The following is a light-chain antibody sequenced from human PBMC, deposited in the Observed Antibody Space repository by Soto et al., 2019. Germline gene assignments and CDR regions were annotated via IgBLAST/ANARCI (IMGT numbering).Light chain of an antibody. V-gene: IGLV2-14*01. CDR2: EVS. CDR1: SXDVGGYNY. Sequence: QSALTQPASMSGFLGRPTTISGPGTSXDVGGYNYVSCSQQHPGKAPKLMIYEVSNRPSGVANRFSGSKSGNTASLTISGLKAEDEADYYCSSYTSSSPLVFGGGTQAGRP. J-gene: IGLJ2*01. CDR3: SSYTSSSPLV.